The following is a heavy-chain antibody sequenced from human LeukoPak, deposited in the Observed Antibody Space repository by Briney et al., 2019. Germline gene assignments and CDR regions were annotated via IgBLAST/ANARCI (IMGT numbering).Heavy chain of an antibody. CDR1: GYSFTSYW. V-gene: IGHV5-51*01. D-gene: IGHD3-22*01. CDR3: ARGASGDYYDGSGYYYWFDP. Sequence: GESLKISCKGSGYSFTSYWIGWVRQMPGKGLEWMGIIYPGDSDTRYSPSFQGQVTISADKSISTAYLQWSSLKASDTAMYYCARGASGDYYDGSGYYYWFDPWGQGTLVTVSS. CDR2: IYPGDSDT. J-gene: IGHJ5*02.